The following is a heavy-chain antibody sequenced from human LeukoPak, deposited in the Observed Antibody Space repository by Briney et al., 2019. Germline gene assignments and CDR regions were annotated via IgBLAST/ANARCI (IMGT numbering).Heavy chain of an antibody. J-gene: IGHJ6*03. D-gene: IGHD4-17*01. Sequence: SETLSLTCTVSGGSISSYYWSWIRQPPGKGLEWIGYIYYSGSTNYNPSLKSRVTISVDTSKNQFSLKLSSVTAADTAVYYCARDYGDYSTAYYMDVWGKGTTVTISS. CDR3: ARDYGDYSTAYYMDV. V-gene: IGHV4-59*12. CDR1: GGSISSYY. CDR2: IYYSGST.